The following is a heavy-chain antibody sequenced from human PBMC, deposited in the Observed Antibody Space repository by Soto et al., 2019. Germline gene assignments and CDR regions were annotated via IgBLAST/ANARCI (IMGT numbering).Heavy chain of an antibody. CDR1: GFTFSSYS. CDR2: ISSSSSYI. J-gene: IGHJ4*02. CDR3: ARVGTYYYGSGSYPFDY. D-gene: IGHD3-10*01. Sequence: EVQLVESGGGLVKPGGSLRLSCAASGFTFSSYSMNWVRQAPGKGLEWVSSISSSSSYIYYADSVKGRFTISRDNAKNSLYLQMNSLRAEDTAVYYCARVGTYYYGSGSYPFDYWGQGTLVTVSS. V-gene: IGHV3-21*01.